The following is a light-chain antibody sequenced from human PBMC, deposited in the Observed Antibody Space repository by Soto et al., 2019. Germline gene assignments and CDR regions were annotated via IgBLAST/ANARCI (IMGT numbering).Light chain of an antibody. CDR1: QSISSW. J-gene: IGKJ2*01. V-gene: IGKV1-5*01. CDR2: DAS. Sequence: DIQMTQSPSTLSASVGDRVTITCRASQSISSWFAWYQQKPGKAPKLLIYDASSLESGVPSRFSGSGSGTEFTLTISSLQPDDFATYYCQQYISLYTFGQGTKVDI. CDR3: QQYISLYT.